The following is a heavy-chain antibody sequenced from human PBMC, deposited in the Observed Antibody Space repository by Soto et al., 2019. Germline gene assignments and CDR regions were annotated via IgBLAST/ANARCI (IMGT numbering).Heavy chain of an antibody. Sequence: GGSLRLSCAASGFTFSSYGMHWVRQAPGKGLEWVAVISYDGSNKYYADSVKGRFTISRDNSKNTLYLQMNSLRAEDTAVYYCVYSSGWYGPFDYWGKGTLVTVSS. CDR1: GFTFSSYG. CDR3: VYSSGWYGPFDY. V-gene: IGHV3-30*03. CDR2: ISYDGSNK. J-gene: IGHJ4*02. D-gene: IGHD6-19*01.